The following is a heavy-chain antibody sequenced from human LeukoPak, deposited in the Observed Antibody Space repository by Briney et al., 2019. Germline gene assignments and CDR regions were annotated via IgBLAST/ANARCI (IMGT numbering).Heavy chain of an antibody. Sequence: SETLSLTCTVSGGSISSSSYYWGWIRQPPGKGLEWIGSIYYSGSTYYNPSLKSRVTISVDTSKNQFSLKLSSVTAADTAVYYCVRDPTFGGVIATDWYFDLWGRGTLVTVSS. J-gene: IGHJ2*01. CDR1: GGSISSSSYY. CDR3: VRDPTFGGVIATDWYFDL. CDR2: IYYSGST. D-gene: IGHD3-16*02. V-gene: IGHV4-39*07.